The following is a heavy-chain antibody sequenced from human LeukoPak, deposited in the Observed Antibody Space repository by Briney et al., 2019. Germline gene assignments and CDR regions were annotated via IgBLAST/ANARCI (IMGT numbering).Heavy chain of an antibody. D-gene: IGHD2-15*01. V-gene: IGHV1-69*05. CDR1: GGTFSSYA. J-gene: IGHJ3*02. CDR3: ARERQGLGYCSGGSCFDAFDI. Sequence: SVKVSCKASGGTFSSYAISWVRQAPGQGLEWMGRIIPIFGTANYAQKFQGRVTITTDESTSTAYMELSSLRSEDTAVYYCARERQGLGYCSGGSCFDAFDIWGQGTMATVSS. CDR2: IIPIFGTA.